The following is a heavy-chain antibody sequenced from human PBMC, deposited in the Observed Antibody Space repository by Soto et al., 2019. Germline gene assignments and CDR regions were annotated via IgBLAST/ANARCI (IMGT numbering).Heavy chain of an antibody. D-gene: IGHD3-22*01. J-gene: IGHJ4*02. Sequence: PGGSLRLSCAASGFTFSSYAMHWVRQAPGKGLEWVSIICCSGGKTHYADSVKGRFTISRDNSRNTLYLQMNSLRADDTAVYFCAKKEAYYYESSGYYYIKYWGQGTLVTVSS. CDR2: ICCSGGKT. V-gene: IGHV3-23*01. CDR3: AKKEAYYYESSGYYYIKY. CDR1: GFTFSSYA.